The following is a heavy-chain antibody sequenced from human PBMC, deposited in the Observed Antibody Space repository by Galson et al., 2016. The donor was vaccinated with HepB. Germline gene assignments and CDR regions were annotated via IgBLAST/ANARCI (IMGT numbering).Heavy chain of an antibody. D-gene: IGHD5-18*01. CDR1: GFTFGSYT. V-gene: IGHV3-30*04. CDR2: ISYDGSNK. CDR3: ARDRAMLTGFDY. Sequence: SLRLSCAASGFTFGSYTMHWVRQAPGKGLEWVAVISYDGSNKYYADSVRGRFTISRDNSKNTLFLQMNSLRAEDTAVYYCARDRAMLTGFDYWGQGTLVTVSS. J-gene: IGHJ4*02.